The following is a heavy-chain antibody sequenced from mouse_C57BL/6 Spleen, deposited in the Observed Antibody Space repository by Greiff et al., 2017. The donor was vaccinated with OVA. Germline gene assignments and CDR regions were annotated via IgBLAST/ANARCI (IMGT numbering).Heavy chain of an antibody. D-gene: IGHD2-3*01. CDR1: GYTFTNYW. V-gene: IGHV1-63*01. Sequence: QVQLQQSGAELVRPGTSVKMSCKASGYTFTNYWIGWAKQRPGHGLEWIGDIYPGDGYTNYNEKFKGKATLTADKSSNTAYMQFSSLTSEDSAIYDGARAGYYDYYAMDYWGQGTSVTVSS. CDR2: IYPGDGYT. CDR3: ARAGYYDYYAMDY. J-gene: IGHJ4*01.